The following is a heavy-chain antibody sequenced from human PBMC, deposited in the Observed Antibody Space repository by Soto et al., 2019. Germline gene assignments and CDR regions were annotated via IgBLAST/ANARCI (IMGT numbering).Heavy chain of an antibody. CDR2: IYSGGST. Sequence: EVQLVESGAGLVQPGGSLRLSCAASGFTISNNYMSWVRQAPGKGLEWVSVIYSGGSTYYADSVKGRFTISRHNSKNTLYLQMNSLRAEDTAVYYCARVSAAYCGGDCYVYYFDYWGQGTLVTVSS. J-gene: IGHJ4*02. CDR3: ARVSAAYCGGDCYVYYFDY. CDR1: GFTISNNY. D-gene: IGHD2-21*02. V-gene: IGHV3-53*04.